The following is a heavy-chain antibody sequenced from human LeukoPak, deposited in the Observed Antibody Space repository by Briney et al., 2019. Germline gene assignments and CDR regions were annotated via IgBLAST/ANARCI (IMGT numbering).Heavy chain of an antibody. Sequence: ASVKVSCKASGYTFTDYYMHWVRQAPGQGLEWMGWINPNSGGTNYAQKFQGRVTMTRDTYISTAYMELSRLRSDDTAVYYCARVNSGYSYRDFDYWGQGTLVTVSS. CDR3: ARVNSGYSYRDFDY. J-gene: IGHJ4*02. CDR1: GYTFTDYY. D-gene: IGHD5-18*01. CDR2: INPNSGGT. V-gene: IGHV1-2*02.